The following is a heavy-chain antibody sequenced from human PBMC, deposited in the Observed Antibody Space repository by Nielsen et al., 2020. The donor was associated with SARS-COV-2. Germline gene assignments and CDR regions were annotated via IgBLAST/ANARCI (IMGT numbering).Heavy chain of an antibody. J-gene: IGHJ3*02. Sequence: GESLKISCAASGFTVSSNYMSWVRQAPGKGLEWVSVIYSGGSTYYADSVKGRFTISRHNSKNTLYLQMNSLRAEDTAVYYCARGTSEADVFDIWGQGTMVAVSS. CDR3: ARGTSEADVFDI. CDR2: IYSGGST. V-gene: IGHV3-53*04. CDR1: GFTVSSNY.